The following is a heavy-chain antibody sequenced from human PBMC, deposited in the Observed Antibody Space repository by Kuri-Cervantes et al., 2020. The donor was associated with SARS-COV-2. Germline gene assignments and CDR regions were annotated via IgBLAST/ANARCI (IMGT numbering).Heavy chain of an antibody. CDR2: IYPGDSDT. CDR1: GYRFTSYW. J-gene: IGHJ4*02. D-gene: IGHD3-22*01. Sequence: GESLKISCKGSGYRFTSYWIGWVRQMPGKGLEWMGIIYPGDSDTRYSPSFQGQVTISADKSISTAYLQWSSLKASDTAMYYCARHVGDSSGYAIYHFDYWGQGTLVTVSS. CDR3: ARHVGDSSGYAIYHFDY. V-gene: IGHV5-51*01.